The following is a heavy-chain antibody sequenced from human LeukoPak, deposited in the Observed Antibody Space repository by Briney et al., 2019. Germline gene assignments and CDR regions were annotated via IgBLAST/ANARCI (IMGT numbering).Heavy chain of an antibody. CDR2: IYYSGST. V-gene: IGHV4-59*01. J-gene: IGHJ4*02. CDR1: GRSISSYY. Sequence: PSETLSLTCIVSGRSISSYYWSWIRQPPGKGLEWIGYIYYSGSTNYNPSLKSRVTISVDTSKNQFSLKLSSVTAADTAVYYCAREYQGSSFDYWGQGTLVTVSS. D-gene: IGHD6-6*01. CDR3: AREYQGSSFDY.